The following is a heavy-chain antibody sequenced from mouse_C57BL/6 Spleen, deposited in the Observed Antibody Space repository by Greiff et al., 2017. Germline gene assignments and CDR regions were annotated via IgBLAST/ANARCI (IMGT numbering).Heavy chain of an antibody. V-gene: IGHV1-53*01. Sequence: QVQLQQPGTELVKPGASVKLSCKASGYTFTSYWMHWVKQRPGQGLEWIGNINPSNGGTNYNEKFKGKATLTVDKSSSTAYMQLSSLTSEDSAVYYCARSGYSNHYYFDYWGQGTTLTVSS. CDR2: INPSNGGT. J-gene: IGHJ2*01. D-gene: IGHD2-5*01. CDR3: ARSGYSNHYYFDY. CDR1: GYTFTSYW.